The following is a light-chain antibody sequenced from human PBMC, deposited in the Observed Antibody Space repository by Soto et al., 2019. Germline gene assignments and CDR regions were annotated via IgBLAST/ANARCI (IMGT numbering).Light chain of an antibody. Sequence: EIVMTRSPSTLSVSPGERASLSCRASQSVSSNLALYQQKPGQPPRLLIYGTSNRATGGIADRFSGSGSGTDFTLTISRLEPEDFAVYYCQQYNNWPPITFGQGTRLEIK. CDR1: QSVSSN. J-gene: IGKJ5*01. CDR3: QQYNNWPPIT. V-gene: IGKV3D-15*01. CDR2: GTS.